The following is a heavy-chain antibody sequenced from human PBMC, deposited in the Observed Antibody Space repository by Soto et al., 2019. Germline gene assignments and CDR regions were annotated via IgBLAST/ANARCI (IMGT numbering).Heavy chain of an antibody. V-gene: IGHV3-48*02. CDR3: ARDEGGFSSSWYKTFDY. CDR1: GFTFSSYS. Sequence: PGGSLRLSCAASGFTFSSYSMNWVRQAPGKGLEWVSYISSSSSTIYYADSVKGRFTISRDNAKNSLYLQMNSLRDEDTAVYYCARDEGGFSSSWYKTFDYWGQGTLVTVSS. J-gene: IGHJ4*02. CDR2: ISSSSSTI. D-gene: IGHD6-13*01.